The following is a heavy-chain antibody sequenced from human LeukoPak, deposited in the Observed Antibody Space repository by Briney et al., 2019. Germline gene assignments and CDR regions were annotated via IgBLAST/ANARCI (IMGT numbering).Heavy chain of an antibody. CDR3: AKLREWELPDLFDY. V-gene: IGHV3-23*01. Sequence: GGSLRLSCAASGFTFSTYGMSWVRQAPGKGLEWVSGISGSGGSGFYTDSVKSRFTISRDNSKNTLYLQMNSLRAEDTAVYYCAKLREWELPDLFDYWGQGTLVTVSS. CDR2: ISGSGGSG. CDR1: GFTFSTYG. J-gene: IGHJ4*02. D-gene: IGHD1-26*01.